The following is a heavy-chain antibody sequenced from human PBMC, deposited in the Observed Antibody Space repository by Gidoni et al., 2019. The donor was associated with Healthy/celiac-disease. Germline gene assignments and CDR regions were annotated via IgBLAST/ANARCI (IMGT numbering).Heavy chain of an antibody. CDR2: INTNTGNP. J-gene: IGHJ4*02. Sequence: VRQAPGQGLEWMGWINTNTGNPTYAQGFTGRFVFSLDTSVSTAYLQISSLKAEDTAVYYCARGLAVAGTGIMRRSYFDYWGQGTLVTVSS. V-gene: IGHV7-4-1*02. CDR3: ARGLAVAGTGIMRRSYFDY. D-gene: IGHD6-19*01.